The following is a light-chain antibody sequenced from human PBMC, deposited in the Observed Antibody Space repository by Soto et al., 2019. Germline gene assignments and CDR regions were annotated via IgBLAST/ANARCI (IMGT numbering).Light chain of an antibody. V-gene: IGKV3-20*01. CDR2: GAS. J-gene: IGKJ5*01. CDR3: QQYHNSPIT. CDR1: QSVSSNY. Sequence: EMVLTQSPGTLALSPGERATLSCRASQSVSSNYLAWYQQKPGQAPRLLIHGASSRATGIPDRSSGSGSGTDFTLTISRLEPEDFAVYYCQQYHNSPITFGQGTRLEIK.